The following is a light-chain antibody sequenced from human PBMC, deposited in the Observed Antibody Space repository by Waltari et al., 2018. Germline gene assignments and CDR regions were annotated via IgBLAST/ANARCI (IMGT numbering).Light chain of an antibody. Sequence: SYELTQPPSVSAFPGQTARITCSGDALPNQYVYWYQQRPGQAPLLVTYKDTERPSGIPERFSGSTSGTTVTLTITRVQAEDEADYYCQSTDSSSTFYVFGPGTKVTVL. CDR3: QSTDSSSTFYV. V-gene: IGLV3-25*03. CDR2: KDT. J-gene: IGLJ1*01. CDR1: ALPNQY.